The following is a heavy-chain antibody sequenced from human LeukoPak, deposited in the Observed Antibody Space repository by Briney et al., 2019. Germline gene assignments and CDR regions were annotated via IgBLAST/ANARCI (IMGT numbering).Heavy chain of an antibody. J-gene: IGHJ4*02. CDR1: GFTFSSYA. V-gene: IGHV3-23*01. Sequence: GGSLRLSCAASGFTFSSYAMSWVRQAPGKGLEWVSAISGSGGSTYYADSVKGRFTISRDNSKNTLYLRMNSLRAEDTAVYYCAKDGGAGGLRYFDWPIREKDGYYFDYWGQGTLVTVSS. D-gene: IGHD3-9*01. CDR3: AKDGGAGGLRYFDWPIREKDGYYFDY. CDR2: ISGSGGST.